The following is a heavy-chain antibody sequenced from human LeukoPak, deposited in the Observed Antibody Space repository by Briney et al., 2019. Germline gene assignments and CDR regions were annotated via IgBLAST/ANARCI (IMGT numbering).Heavy chain of an antibody. J-gene: IGHJ4*02. V-gene: IGHV3-30*03. CDR1: GFTFSRHG. D-gene: IGHD3-3*01. CDR2: ISNDGSRK. Sequence: PGGSLRLSCAPSGFTFSRHGMHWVRQAPGKGLEWVAIISNDGSRKYCAHSVEGRLTIPRDNSKNTLYLQMDSLRAEDTAVYYCARDRAWNYFDYWGQGTLVTVSS. CDR3: ARDRAWNYFDY.